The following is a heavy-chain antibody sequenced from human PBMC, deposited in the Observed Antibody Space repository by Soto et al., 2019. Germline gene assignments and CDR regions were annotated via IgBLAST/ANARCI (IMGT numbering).Heavy chain of an antibody. J-gene: IGHJ4*02. CDR1: GFSFSGSA. CDR3: TRHLADY. Sequence: EVQLVESGGGLVQPGGSLKLSCAASGFSFSGSAMHWVRQAPGKGLEWLGRIRSKANSYSTAYAASVEGRFTISRDDSKNTAYLQMNSLNTEDTAVYFCTRHLADYWGQGTLVTVSS. V-gene: IGHV3-73*02. CDR2: IRSKANSYST. D-gene: IGHD3-3*02.